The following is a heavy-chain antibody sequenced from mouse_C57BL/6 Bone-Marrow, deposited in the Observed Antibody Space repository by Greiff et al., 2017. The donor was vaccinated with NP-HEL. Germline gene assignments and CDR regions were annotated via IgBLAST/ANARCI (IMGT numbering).Heavy chain of an antibody. CDR1: GFTFSSYA. J-gene: IGHJ3*01. CDR3: ARIYYGLAGFAY. CDR2: ISDGGSYT. Sequence: EVKLVESGGGLVKPGGSLKLSCAASGFTFSSYAMSWVRQTPEKRLEWVATISDGGSYTYYPDNVKGRFTISRDNAKNNLYLQMSQLKSEDTAMYYCARIYYGLAGFAYWGQGTLVTVSA. V-gene: IGHV5-4*03. D-gene: IGHD2-1*01.